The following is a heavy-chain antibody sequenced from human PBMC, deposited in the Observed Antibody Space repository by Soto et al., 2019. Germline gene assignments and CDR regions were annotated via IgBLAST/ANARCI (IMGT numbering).Heavy chain of an antibody. Sequence: QVQLVESGGGVVQPGRSLRLSCAASGFTFSSYGMHWVRQAPGKGLEWVAVIWYDGSNKYYADSVKGRFTISRDNSKNTLYLQMNSLRAEDTAVYYCAREGLRLGGFDYWGQGTLVTVSS. CDR1: GFTFSSYG. J-gene: IGHJ4*02. V-gene: IGHV3-33*01. CDR3: AREGLRLGGFDY. CDR2: IWYDGSNK. D-gene: IGHD5-12*01.